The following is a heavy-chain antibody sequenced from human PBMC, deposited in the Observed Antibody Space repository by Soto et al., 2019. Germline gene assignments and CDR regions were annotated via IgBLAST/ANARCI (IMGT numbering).Heavy chain of an antibody. CDR2: INPNSGGT. CDR1: GYTFTGYY. V-gene: IGHV1-2*04. Sequence: GASVKVSCKASGYTFTGYYMHWVRQAPGQGLEWMGWINPNSGGTNYAQKFQGWVTMTRDTSISTAYMELSRLRSDDTAVYHCARDLGGYRPLGMDVWGQGTTVTVSS. CDR3: ARDLGGYRPLGMDV. J-gene: IGHJ6*02. D-gene: IGHD5-18*01.